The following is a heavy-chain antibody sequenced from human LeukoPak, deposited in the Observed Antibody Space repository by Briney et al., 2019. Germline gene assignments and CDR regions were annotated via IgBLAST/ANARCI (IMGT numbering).Heavy chain of an antibody. CDR2: IIPIFGTA. Sequence: ASVKVSCKASGGTFSSYAIYWVRQAPGQGLEWMGGIIPIFGTANYAQKFQGRVTITADESTSTAYMELSSLRSEDTAVYYCAREGGGNWNYDFWGQGTLVTVSS. J-gene: IGHJ4*02. V-gene: IGHV1-69*01. CDR1: GGTFSSYA. CDR3: AREGGGNWNYDF. D-gene: IGHD1-7*01.